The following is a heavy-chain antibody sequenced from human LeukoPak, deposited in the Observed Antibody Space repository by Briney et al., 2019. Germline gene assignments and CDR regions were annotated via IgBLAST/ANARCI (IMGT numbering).Heavy chain of an antibody. J-gene: IGHJ4*02. CDR3: ARVGQVAGTRGNFDY. CDR1: GYTFTSYG. CDR2: ISAYNGNT. D-gene: IGHD6-19*01. Sequence: GASVKVSCKASGYTFTSYGISWVRQAPGQGLEWMGWISAYNGNTNYAQKLQGRVTMTTDTSTSTAYMELRSLRSDDTAVYYCARVGQVAGTRGNFDYWGQGTLVTVSS. V-gene: IGHV1-18*01.